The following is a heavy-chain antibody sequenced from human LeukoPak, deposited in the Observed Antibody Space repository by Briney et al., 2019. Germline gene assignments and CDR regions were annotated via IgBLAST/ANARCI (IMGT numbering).Heavy chain of an antibody. J-gene: IGHJ6*03. CDR1: GYTFTSYG. D-gene: IGHD3-3*01. CDR2: IIPIFGTA. Sequence: SVKVSCKASGYTFTSYGISWVRQAPGQGLEWMGGIIPIFGTANYAQKFQGRVTITADKSTSTAYMELSSLRSEDAAVYYCAKSYYDFWSGSKAYYYYMDVWGKGTTVTVSS. V-gene: IGHV1-69*06. CDR3: AKSYYDFWSGSKAYYYYMDV.